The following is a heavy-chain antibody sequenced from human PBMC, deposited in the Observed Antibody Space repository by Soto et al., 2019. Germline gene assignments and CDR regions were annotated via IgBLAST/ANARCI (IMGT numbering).Heavy chain of an antibody. J-gene: IGHJ5*02. V-gene: IGHV4-34*01. CDR2: INHVGGT. Sequence: PSETLSLTCAVYGGFLSESYWTWIRQPPGKGLEWIGEINHVGGTNYNPSLKSRVTMSVDTSQNQFSLRLISVAAADTAMYFCVRIRYQLPSSVLWLDPWGQGTPVTVSS. CDR3: VRIRYQLPSSVLWLDP. CDR1: GGFLSESY. D-gene: IGHD3-16*01.